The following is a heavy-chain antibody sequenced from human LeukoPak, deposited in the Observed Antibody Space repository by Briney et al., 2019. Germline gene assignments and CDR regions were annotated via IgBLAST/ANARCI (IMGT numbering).Heavy chain of an antibody. V-gene: IGHV4-4*07. J-gene: IGHJ4*02. CDR1: GDSISSSF. CDR3: AREYSSSRALDY. CDR2: VYISGTT. Sequence: SETLSLTCTVSGDSISSSFWSWIRQPAGKGLEWIGRVYISGTTNCNPPLKSRVTMSVDTSKNHLSLNLTSVTAADTAVYYCAREYSSSRALDYWGQGTLVTVSS. D-gene: IGHD6-13*01.